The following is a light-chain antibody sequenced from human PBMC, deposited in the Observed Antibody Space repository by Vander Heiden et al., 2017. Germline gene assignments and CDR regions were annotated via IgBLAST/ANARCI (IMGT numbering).Light chain of an antibody. J-gene: IGLJ3*02. CDR3: SAWDDSLNGPV. CDR1: SSSHGSKT. CDR2: SNT. Sequence: QSVLTQPPSASGTPGQRVNTLCTCSSSSHGSKTVNWYHQHPGTAPKLLINSNTQRPAVCPDRFSGSRSGTSASLSISGRQSEDEADYYSSAWDDSLNGPVFGGGTKLTVL. V-gene: IGLV1-44*01.